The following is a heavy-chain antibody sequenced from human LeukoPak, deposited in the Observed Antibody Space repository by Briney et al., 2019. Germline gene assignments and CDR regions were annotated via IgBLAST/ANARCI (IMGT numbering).Heavy chain of an antibody. D-gene: IGHD3-22*01. CDR2: IYYSGST. CDR1: GGSISSGGYY. V-gene: IGHV4-31*01. CDR3: ARETYYYDSSGYYRTDAFDI. J-gene: IGHJ3*02. Sequence: PSQTLSLTCTVSGGSISSGGYYWSWIRQHPGKGLEWIGYIYYSGSTYYNPSLKSQVTISVDTSKNQFSLKLSSVTAADTAVYYCARETYYYDSSGYYRTDAFDIWGQGTMVTVSS.